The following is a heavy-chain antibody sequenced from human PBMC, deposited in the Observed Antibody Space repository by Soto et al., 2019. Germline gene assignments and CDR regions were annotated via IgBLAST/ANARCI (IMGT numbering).Heavy chain of an antibody. J-gene: IGHJ3*02. Sequence: GSLRLSCAASGFTFSSYGMHWVRQAPGKGLEWVAVISHDGSNKYYADSVKGRFTISRDNSKNTLYLQMNSLRAEDTAVYYCAKSVALPIDAFDIWGQGTMVTVSS. CDR3: AKSVALPIDAFDI. CDR2: ISHDGSNK. CDR1: GFTFSSYG. V-gene: IGHV3-30*18.